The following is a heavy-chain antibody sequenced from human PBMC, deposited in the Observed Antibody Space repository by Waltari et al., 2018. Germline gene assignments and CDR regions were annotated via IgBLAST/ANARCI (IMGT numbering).Heavy chain of an antibody. J-gene: IGHJ6*02. V-gene: IGHV4-61*02. D-gene: IGHD6-19*01. Sequence: QVQLQESGPGLVKPSQTLSLTCTVSGGSLRSVSYYWRWLRQPAGKGLEWIGRIYTSGSTNYNPSLKSRVTISVDTSKNQFSLKLSSVTAADTAVYYCARDKPWRGAVAPGYGMDVWGQGTTVTVSS. CDR3: ARDKPWRGAVAPGYGMDV. CDR2: IYTSGST. CDR1: GGSLRSVSYY.